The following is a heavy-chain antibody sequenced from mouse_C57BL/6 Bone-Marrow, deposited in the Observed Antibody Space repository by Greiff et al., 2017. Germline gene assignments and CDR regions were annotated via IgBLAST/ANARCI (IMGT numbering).Heavy chain of an antibody. V-gene: IGHV1-81*01. CDR2: SYPRSGNT. Sequence: QVQLQQSGAELARPGASVKLSCKASGYTFTSYGISWVKQRTGQGLEWIGESYPRSGNTYYNEKFKGKATLTADKSSSTAYMELRSLTSEDSAIYYYARGTYYSNLGSMDYWGQGTSVTVSS. CDR3: ARGTYYSNLGSMDY. CDR1: GYTFTSYG. D-gene: IGHD2-5*01. J-gene: IGHJ4*01.